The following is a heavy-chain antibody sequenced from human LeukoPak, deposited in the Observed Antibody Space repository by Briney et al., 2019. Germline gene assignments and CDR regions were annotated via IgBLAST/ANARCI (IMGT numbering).Heavy chain of an antibody. J-gene: IGHJ6*03. V-gene: IGHV1-8*01. CDR2: MNPNSGNT. CDR3: ARTRITIFGVVIKHYYYYYMTS. D-gene: IGHD3-3*01. CDR1: GYTFTSYD. Sequence: ASVKVSCKASGYTFTSYDINWVRQATGQGLEWMGWMNPNSGNTGYAQKFQGRVTMTRNTSISTAYMELSSLRSEDTAVYYCARTRITIFGVVIKHYYYYYMTSGAKGPRSPSP.